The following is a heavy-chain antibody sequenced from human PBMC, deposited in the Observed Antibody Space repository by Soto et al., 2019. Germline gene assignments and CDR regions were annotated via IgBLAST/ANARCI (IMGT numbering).Heavy chain of an antibody. Sequence: SETLSLTCTVSGSSIRSYYWSWIRQPPGKGLEWIGYIYYTGLSNSNPSLNSRVTMSVDTSKNQFSLKLSSVTAADTAVYYCASHSSHWPFFDFWGQGTLVTVS. J-gene: IGHJ4*02. CDR3: ASHSSHWPFFDF. CDR1: GSSIRSYY. CDR2: IYYTGLS. D-gene: IGHD6-13*01. V-gene: IGHV4-59*01.